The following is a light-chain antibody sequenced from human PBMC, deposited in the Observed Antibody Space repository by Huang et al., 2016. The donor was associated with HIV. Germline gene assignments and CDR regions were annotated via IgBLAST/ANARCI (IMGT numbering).Light chain of an antibody. V-gene: IGKV3-11*01. CDR3: QQRSAWPLT. CDR2: DAS. J-gene: IGKJ4*01. CDR1: QSVRSY. Sequence: EIVLTQSPATLSLSPGERATLSCRASQSVRSYLAWYQQKPGQAPRLLIYDASHRATGIPDRFSGSGSGTDFTLTISNLQSEDFAVYYCQQRSAWPLTFGGGTKVEI.